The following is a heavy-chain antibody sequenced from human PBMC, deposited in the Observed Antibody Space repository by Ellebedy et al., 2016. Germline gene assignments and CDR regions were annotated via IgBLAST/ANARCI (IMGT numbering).Heavy chain of an antibody. D-gene: IGHD3-3*01. CDR2: IVFSGTAT. CDR1: GFTFNIAG. CDR3: ARDGSEWSRDV. Sequence: GGSLRLXXAASGFTFNIAGMTWVRQAPGKGLEWVATIVFSGTATYYSDSVKGRFIISRDNAKNSLFLQMNSLRVEDTAVYYCARDGSEWSRDVWGQGTLVTVSS. V-gene: IGHV3-21*01. J-gene: IGHJ4*02.